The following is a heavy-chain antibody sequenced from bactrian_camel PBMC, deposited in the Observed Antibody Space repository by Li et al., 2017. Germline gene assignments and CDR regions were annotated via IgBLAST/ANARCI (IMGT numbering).Heavy chain of an antibody. V-gene: IGHV3S6*01. CDR2: IYSDGSNT. CDR1: RFTFNYYY. CDR3: AADPDLFCTNGARGVPALTY. J-gene: IGHJ4*01. D-gene: IGHD5*01. Sequence: HVQLVESGGGLVQPGGSLRLPCVASRFTFNYYYMSWVRQAPGKGLEWVSGIYSDGSNTYYVDSVKGRFTISDDTATYTLYLHVNNLKPDDTAMYYCAADPDLFCTNGARGVPALTYRGQGTQVTVS.